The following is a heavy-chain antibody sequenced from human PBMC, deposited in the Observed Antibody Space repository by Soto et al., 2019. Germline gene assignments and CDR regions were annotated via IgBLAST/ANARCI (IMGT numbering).Heavy chain of an antibody. Sequence: ALCLNWTITGGFISSHGSYWCWLRQHPGKGLEWIGYIYYSGSTSYNPSLKSRVIISVDRSKNQFSLKVRSVTAADTAVYYCARETYGDYLGYLDPWGQGTHVTV. D-gene: IGHD4-17*01. J-gene: IGHJ5*02. CDR2: IYYSGST. CDR1: GGFISSHGSY. V-gene: IGHV4-30-2*01. CDR3: ARETYGDYLGYLDP.